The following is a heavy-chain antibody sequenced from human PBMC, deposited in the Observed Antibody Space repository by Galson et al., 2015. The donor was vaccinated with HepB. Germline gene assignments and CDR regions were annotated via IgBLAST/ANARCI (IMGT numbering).Heavy chain of an antibody. V-gene: IGHV3-9*01. Sequence: SLRLSCAASGFTFDDYAMHWVRQAPGKGLEWVSGISWNSGSIGYADSVKGRFTISRDNAKNSLYLQMNSLRAEDTALYYCAKDIRVSGSYYGGGFDYWGQGTLVTVSS. J-gene: IGHJ4*02. CDR2: ISWNSGSI. D-gene: IGHD1-26*01. CDR3: AKDIRVSGSYYGGGFDY. CDR1: GFTFDDYA.